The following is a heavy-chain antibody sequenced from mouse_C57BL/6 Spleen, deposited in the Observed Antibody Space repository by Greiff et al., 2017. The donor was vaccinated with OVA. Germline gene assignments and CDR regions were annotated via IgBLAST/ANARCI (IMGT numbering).Heavy chain of an antibody. Sequence: QVQLQQPGAELVKPGASVKMSCKASGYTFTSSWITWVKQRPGPGLEWIGEIYPGSGGTKYNEKFKRKATMTVDTSSSTAYMQLSSLTSEDSACYNCARYCYRSSYFYYWGKGTTLTVSS. J-gene: IGHJ2*01. V-gene: IGHV1-55*01. CDR3: ARYCYRSSYFYY. CDR2: IYPGSGGT. CDR1: GYTFTSSW. D-gene: IGHD1-1*01.